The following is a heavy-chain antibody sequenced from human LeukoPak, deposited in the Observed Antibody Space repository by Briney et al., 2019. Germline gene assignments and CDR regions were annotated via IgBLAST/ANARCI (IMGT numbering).Heavy chain of an antibody. V-gene: IGHV3-9*01. D-gene: IGHD3-10*01. J-gene: IGHJ4*02. Sequence: GGSLRLSCAASGFTFADYATHWVRQAPGKGLEWVSGISWNSGSIGYADSVKGRFTISRDNAKNSLYLQMNSLRAEDTAVYYCASSYGSGPGEFDYWGQGTLVTVSS. CDR2: ISWNSGSI. CDR3: ASSYGSGPGEFDY. CDR1: GFTFADYA.